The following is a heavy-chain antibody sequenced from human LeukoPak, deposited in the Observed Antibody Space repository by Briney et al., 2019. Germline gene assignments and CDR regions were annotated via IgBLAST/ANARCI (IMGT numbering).Heavy chain of an antibody. CDR3: ARDTTGDAGGVFDS. V-gene: IGHV3-74*01. Sequence: GGSLRLSCAASGCNFNDYWMHWVRQGPGQGLVWVSRINSDGRSIDYADSVKGRFTISRDNARNSLYLQMNSLRAEDTAVYYCARDTTGDAGGVFDSWGQGTLVTVS. D-gene: IGHD1-1*01. J-gene: IGHJ4*02. CDR2: INSDGRSI. CDR1: GCNFNDYW.